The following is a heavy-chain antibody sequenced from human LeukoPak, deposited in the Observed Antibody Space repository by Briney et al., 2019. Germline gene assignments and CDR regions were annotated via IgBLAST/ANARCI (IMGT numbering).Heavy chain of an antibody. V-gene: IGHV1-69*01. CDR3: ALVATDGNYFDY. Sequence: ASVKASCKASGGTFSSYAISWVRQAPGQGLEWMGGIIPIFGTANYAQKFQGGVTITADESTSTAYMELSSLRSEDTAVYYCALVATDGNYFDYWGQGTLVTVSS. CDR1: GGTFSSYA. D-gene: IGHD5-12*01. CDR2: IIPIFGTA. J-gene: IGHJ4*02.